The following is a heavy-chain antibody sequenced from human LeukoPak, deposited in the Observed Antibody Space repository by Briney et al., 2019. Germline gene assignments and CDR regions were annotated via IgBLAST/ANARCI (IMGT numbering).Heavy chain of an antibody. Sequence: SETLSLTCTVSGGSISSNSYYWGWIRQPPGKGLEWIGSIYYSGSTYYNPSLKSRVTISVDTSKNQFSLKLSSVTAADTAVYYCATDDFWSGYYAHYWGQGTLVTVSS. D-gene: IGHD3-3*01. CDR1: GGSISSNSYY. CDR2: IYYSGST. J-gene: IGHJ4*02. V-gene: IGHV4-39*01. CDR3: ATDDFWSGYYAHY.